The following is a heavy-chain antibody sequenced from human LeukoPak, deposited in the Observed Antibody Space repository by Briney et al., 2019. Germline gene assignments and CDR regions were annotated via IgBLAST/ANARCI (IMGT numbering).Heavy chain of an antibody. CDR3: ARVGTTVTSDWFDP. CDR1: GYTFSSYG. V-gene: IGHV1-18*04. J-gene: IGHJ5*02. Sequence: ASVKVSCKASGYTFSSYGISWVRQAPGQGLEXXXWISAYSGNTNYAQKLQGRVTMTTDTSTTTAYMELRSLRSDDTAVYYCARVGTTVTSDWFDPWGQGTLVTVSS. D-gene: IGHD4-17*01. CDR2: ISAYSGNT.